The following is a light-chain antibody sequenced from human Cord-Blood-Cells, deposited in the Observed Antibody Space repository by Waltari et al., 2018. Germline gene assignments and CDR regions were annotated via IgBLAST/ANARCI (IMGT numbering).Light chain of an antibody. Sequence: EIVMTQSPATLSVSPGERATLTCRASQSVSSNLAWYQQKPGHAPRLLIYGASTRDTGVPARFSGSGSGTDFTLTISSLQPEDFAVYYCQQNNSRPYSFGQGTKLEIK. V-gene: IGKV3-15*01. CDR2: GAS. CDR3: QQNNSRPYS. CDR1: QSVSSN. J-gene: IGKJ2*03.